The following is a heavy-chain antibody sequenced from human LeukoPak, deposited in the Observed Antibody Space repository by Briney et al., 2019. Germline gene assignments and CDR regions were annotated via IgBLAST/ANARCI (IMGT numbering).Heavy chain of an antibody. CDR3: ARYSSGYRYFDY. V-gene: IGHV3-30*14. CDR1: GFTFSSYA. Sequence: GGSLSLSCAASGFTFSSYAMHWVRQAPGKGLEWVAVISYDGSNKYYADSVKGRFTISRDNSKNTLYLQMNSLRVEDTAVYYCARYSSGYRYFDYWGQGTLVTVSS. J-gene: IGHJ4*02. D-gene: IGHD3-22*01. CDR2: ISYDGSNK.